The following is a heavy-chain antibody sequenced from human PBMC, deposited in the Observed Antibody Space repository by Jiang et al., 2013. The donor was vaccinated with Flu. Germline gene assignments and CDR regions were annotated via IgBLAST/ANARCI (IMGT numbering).Heavy chain of an antibody. CDR2: IYPGDSDT. J-gene: IGHJ4*02. CDR3: ARTDSGAFPLFDY. D-gene: IGHD2-15*01. Sequence: SLRISCKGSGYSFTTYWIGWVRQMPGKGLEWMGIIYPGDSDTRYSPSFQGQVTISADKSISTAYLQWSSLKASDTAMYFCARTDSGAFPLFDYWGQGTLVTVSS. V-gene: IGHV5-51*01. CDR1: GYSFTTYW.